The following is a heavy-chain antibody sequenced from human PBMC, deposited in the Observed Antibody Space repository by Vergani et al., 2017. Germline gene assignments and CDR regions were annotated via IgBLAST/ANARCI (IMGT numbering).Heavy chain of an antibody. CDR2: IHNRGKT. D-gene: IGHD2-21*01. J-gene: IGHJ2*01. CDR1: GYSIGSGFY. CDR3: AKSQGDYWYFDL. Sequence: QLQESGPGLVKPSETLSLTCSVSGYSIGSGFYWAWIRQSPGVGLQWLTSIHNRGKTYHNPSLKSRVSVSLDTSKNRFSLNLTSVTATDTAVYYCAKSQGDYWYFDLWGPGSLVTVSS. V-gene: IGHV4-38-2*01.